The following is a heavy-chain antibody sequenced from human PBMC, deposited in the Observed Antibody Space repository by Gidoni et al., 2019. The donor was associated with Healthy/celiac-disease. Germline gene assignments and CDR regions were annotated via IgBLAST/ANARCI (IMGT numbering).Heavy chain of an antibody. CDR3: AKIRLRLGELSPDWAFDI. D-gene: IGHD3-16*02. CDR2: ISYDGSNK. V-gene: IGHV3-30*18. J-gene: IGHJ3*02. CDR1: TFSSYG. Sequence: TFSSYGMHWVRQAPGKGLEWVAVISYDGSNKYYADSVKGRFTISRDNSKNTLYLQMNSLRAEETAVYYCAKIRLRLGELSPDWAFDIWGQGTMVTVSS.